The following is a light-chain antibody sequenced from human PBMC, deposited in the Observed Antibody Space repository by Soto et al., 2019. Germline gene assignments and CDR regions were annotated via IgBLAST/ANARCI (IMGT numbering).Light chain of an antibody. V-gene: IGKV3-11*01. CDR1: QRISSY. J-gene: IGKJ1*01. Sequence: EIVLTQSPATLSLSPGERATLSCRASQRISSYFAWYQQKPGQAPRLLIYDTSTRATGTPARFSGSGSGPNLTLTISSLEPEDFAVYYCQQYNQWPSWTFGQGTKVDIK. CDR3: QQYNQWPSWT. CDR2: DTS.